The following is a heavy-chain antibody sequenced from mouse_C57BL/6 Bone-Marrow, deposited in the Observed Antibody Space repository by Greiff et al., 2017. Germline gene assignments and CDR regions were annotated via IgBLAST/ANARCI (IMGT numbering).Heavy chain of an antibody. Sequence: QVQLQQPGAELVKPGASVKLSCKASGYTFTSYWIIWVKQRPGQGLEWIGDIYPGSGSTNYNEKFKSKATLTVDTSSSTAYMQLSSLTSEDSAVYYCGRPDYSNCWYFDVWGTGTTVNVSS. D-gene: IGHD2-5*01. CDR1: GYTFTSYW. CDR3: GRPDYSNCWYFDV. CDR2: IYPGSGST. J-gene: IGHJ1*03. V-gene: IGHV1-55*01.